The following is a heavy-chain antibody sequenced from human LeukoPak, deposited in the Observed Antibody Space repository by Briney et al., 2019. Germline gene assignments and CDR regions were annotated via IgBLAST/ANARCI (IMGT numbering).Heavy chain of an antibody. Sequence: SVKVSCKASGGTFSSYAISWVRQAPGQGLEWMGGIIPIFGTANYAQKLQGRVTITADESTSTAYMELSSLRSEDTAVYYCARSPKYSSGWSLYYYMDVWGKGTAVTVSS. CDR3: ARSPKYSSGWSLYYYMDV. D-gene: IGHD6-19*01. CDR2: IIPIFGTA. CDR1: GGTFSSYA. J-gene: IGHJ6*03. V-gene: IGHV1-69*01.